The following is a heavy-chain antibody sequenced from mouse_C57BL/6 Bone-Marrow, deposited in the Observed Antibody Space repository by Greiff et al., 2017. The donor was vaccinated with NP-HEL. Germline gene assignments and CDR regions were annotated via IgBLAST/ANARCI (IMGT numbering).Heavy chain of an antibody. J-gene: IGHJ3*01. D-gene: IGHD1-1*02. CDR3: ARWGGRAY. CDR1: GYTFTSYW. V-gene: IGHV1-59*01. Sequence: QVQLQQPGAELVRPGTSVKLSCKASGYTFTSYWMHWVKQRPGQGLEWIGVIDPSDSYTNYNQKFKGKATLTVDTSSSTAYIQLSSLTSEYSAVYYCARWGGRAYWGQGTLVTVSA. CDR2: IDPSDSYT.